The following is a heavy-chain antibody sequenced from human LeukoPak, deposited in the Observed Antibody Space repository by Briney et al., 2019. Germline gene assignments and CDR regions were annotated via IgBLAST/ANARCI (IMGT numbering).Heavy chain of an antibody. J-gene: IGHJ4*02. D-gene: IGHD2-8*01. Sequence: PGGSLRLSCSASGFTFRNFAISWVRQAPGKGLEWVSSIGGGDTHYADSVKGRFTISRDDSRSTVDLQMCSLRAEDTAVYYCAKDGQSFNSMYDYFDSWGQGTLVTVSS. CDR3: AKDGQSFNSMYDYFDS. V-gene: IGHV3-23*01. CDR1: GFTFRNFA. CDR2: IGGGDT.